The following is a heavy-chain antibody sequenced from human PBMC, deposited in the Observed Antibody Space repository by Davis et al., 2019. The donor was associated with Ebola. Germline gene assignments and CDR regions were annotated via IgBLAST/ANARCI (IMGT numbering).Heavy chain of an antibody. CDR2: IYSGGST. V-gene: IGHV3-66*01. Sequence: GGSLRLSCAASGFTVSSNYMSWVRQAPGKGLEWVSVIYSGGSTYYADSVEGRFTITTDNSKNTLYLQMNSLRAADTAVYYCSSGESYYPSNFDYWGQGTLVTVSS. J-gene: IGHJ4*02. CDR3: SSGESYYPSNFDY. D-gene: IGHD3-10*01. CDR1: GFTVSSNY.